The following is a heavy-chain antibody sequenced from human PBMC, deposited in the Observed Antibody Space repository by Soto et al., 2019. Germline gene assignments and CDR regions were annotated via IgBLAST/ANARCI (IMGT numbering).Heavy chain of an antibody. CDR1: GGSMSTSAYY. CDR2: IYYSGST. V-gene: IGHV4-31*03. Sequence: PSETLSLTCTSSGGSMSTSAYYWSWIRQHPGKGLEWIGYIYYSGSTFYNPSLMSRVTISVDTSKQQFSLKMTSVTAADTAIYYCARHVSAVGRRGYFDFWGLGTLVTVS. CDR3: ARHVSAVGRRGYFDF. D-gene: IGHD5-18*01. J-gene: IGHJ4*02.